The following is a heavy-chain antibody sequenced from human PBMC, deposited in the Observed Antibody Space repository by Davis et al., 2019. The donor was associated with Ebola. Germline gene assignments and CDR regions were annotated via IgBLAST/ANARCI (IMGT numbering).Heavy chain of an antibody. CDR1: AGTFSSYA. CDR2: MNPNSGNT. D-gene: IGHD1-26*01. J-gene: IGHJ3*02. Sequence: ASVQVSCKASAGTFSSYAISWVRQAPGQGLAWMGWMNPNSGNTGNAKKFQGRVTITRNTSISTAYMELSSLRSEDTAVYYCARFIVGATNDAFDIWGQGTMVTVSS. V-gene: IGHV1-8*03. CDR3: ARFIVGATNDAFDI.